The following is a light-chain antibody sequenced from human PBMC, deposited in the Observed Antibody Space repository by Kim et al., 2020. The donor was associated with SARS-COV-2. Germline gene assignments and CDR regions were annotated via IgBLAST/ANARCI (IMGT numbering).Light chain of an antibody. Sequence: QSALTQPASVSGSPGQSITISCTGTSSDVGRYNLVSWYQQHPGKAPKLMIYEVTKRPSGDSNRFSGSKSGNTASLTISGLQADDEADYYCSSYRSSNTVVFGGGTKLTVL. CDR3: SSYRSSNTVV. CDR1: SSDVGRYNL. CDR2: EVT. J-gene: IGLJ2*01. V-gene: IGLV2-23*02.